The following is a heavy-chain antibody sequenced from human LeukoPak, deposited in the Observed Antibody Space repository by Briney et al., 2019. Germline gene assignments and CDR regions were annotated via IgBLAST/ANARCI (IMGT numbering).Heavy chain of an antibody. CDR1: GYTFTGYY. CDR2: ISAYNGNT. D-gene: IGHD3-22*01. CDR3: ARVGYYDSSGYYY. J-gene: IGHJ4*02. V-gene: IGHV1-18*04. Sequence: ASVKVSCKASGYTFTGYYMHWVRQAPGQGLEWMGWISAYNGNTNYAQKLQGRVTMTTDTSTSTAYMELRSLRSDDTAVYYCARVGYYDSSGYYYWGQGTLVTVSS.